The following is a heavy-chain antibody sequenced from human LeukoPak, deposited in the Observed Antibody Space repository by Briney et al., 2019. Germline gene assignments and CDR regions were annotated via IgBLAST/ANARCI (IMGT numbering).Heavy chain of an antibody. CDR1: GYTFTSYG. V-gene: IGHV1-18*01. CDR3: ARALYCSGGSCSDWFDP. Sequence: ASATVSCKASGYTFTSYGISWVRQAPGQGLEWMGWISAYNGNTNYAQKLQGRVTMTTDTSTSTAYMELRSLRSDDTAVYYCARALYCSGGSCSDWFDPWGQGTLVTVSS. J-gene: IGHJ5*02. D-gene: IGHD2-15*01. CDR2: ISAYNGNT.